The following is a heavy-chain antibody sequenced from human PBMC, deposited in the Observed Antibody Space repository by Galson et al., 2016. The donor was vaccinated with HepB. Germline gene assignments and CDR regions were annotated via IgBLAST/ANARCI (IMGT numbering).Heavy chain of an antibody. D-gene: IGHD1-26*01. J-gene: IGHJ4*02. V-gene: IGHV3-74*01. Sequence: SLRLSCAASGFTFSTYWMHWVRQAPGKGLVWVSRINSDGSSTGFADSVKGRFTISRDNAKNTLYLQMNSLRAEDTAVYYCARGGSRPIDYWGQGTLVTVPS. CDR2: INSDGSST. CDR3: ARGGSRPIDY. CDR1: GFTFSTYW.